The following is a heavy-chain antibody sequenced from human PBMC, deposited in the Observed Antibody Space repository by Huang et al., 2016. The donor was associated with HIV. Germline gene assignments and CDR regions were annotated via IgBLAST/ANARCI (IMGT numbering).Heavy chain of an antibody. CDR1: GYTFNGYW. V-gene: IGHV5-51*01. J-gene: IGHJ3*02. Sequence: EVQLVQSGAVVKKPGESLKISCKGSGYTFNGYWIGWVRQRPGKGLEWMGIIYPGDSYTTSSPSFQGQVTISADKAISTAYLQWSGLKASDTAMYYCARQGVGDFVVEPTGLGAFDIWGQGTMVTVSS. D-gene: IGHD2-2*01. CDR2: IYPGDSYT. CDR3: ARQGVGDFVVEPTGLGAFDI.